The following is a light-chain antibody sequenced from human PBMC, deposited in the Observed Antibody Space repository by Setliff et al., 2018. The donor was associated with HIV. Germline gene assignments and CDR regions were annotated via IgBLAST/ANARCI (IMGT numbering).Light chain of an antibody. CDR3: CSYTSSNTVL. J-gene: IGLJ2*01. CDR2: DVT. CDR1: SSDVGGYNY. V-gene: IGLV2-14*03. Sequence: QSALAQPASVSGSPGQSITISCTGTSSDVGGYNYVSWYQQHPGKAPKLIICDVTNRPSGVSDRFSGSKSGNTASLTISGLQAEDEADYYCCSYTSSNTVLFGGGTK.